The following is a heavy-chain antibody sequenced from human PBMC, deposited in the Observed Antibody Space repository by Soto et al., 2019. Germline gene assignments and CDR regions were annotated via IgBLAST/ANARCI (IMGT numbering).Heavy chain of an antibody. CDR3: ATSYGSARSPFVQ. CDR2: VNALLAMS. D-gene: IGHD3-10*01. J-gene: IGHJ4*02. Sequence: QVQLVQSGAEVKKPGSSVNVSCKAAGDTFIFYTLNWVRQAPGQGVEWVGRVNALLAMSSSAHKFQGRVSMFADKSTGTAYMELRSLRSDDKAVYYCATSYGSARSPFVQWRQGTLVTVSS. V-gene: IGHV1-69*02. CDR1: GDTFIFYT.